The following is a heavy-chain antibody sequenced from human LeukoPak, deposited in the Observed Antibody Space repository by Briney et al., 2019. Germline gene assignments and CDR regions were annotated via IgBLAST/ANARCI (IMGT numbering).Heavy chain of an antibody. CDR2: IRSKANSYAT. V-gene: IGHV3-73*01. CDR3: TRVAAAKYNWFDP. J-gene: IGHJ5*02. CDR1: GFTVSGSA. D-gene: IGHD6-13*01. Sequence: PGGSLKLSCAASGFTVSGSAMHWVRQASGKGLEWVGRIRSKANSYATAYAASVKGRFTISRDDSKNTAYLQMNSLKTEDTAVYYCTRVAAAKYNWFDPWGQGTLVTVSS.